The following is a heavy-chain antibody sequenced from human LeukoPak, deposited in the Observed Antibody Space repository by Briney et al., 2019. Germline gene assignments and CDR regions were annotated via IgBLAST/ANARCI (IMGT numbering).Heavy chain of an antibody. CDR2: INPSGGST. D-gene: IGHD4-11*01. CDR1: GGTFSSYA. V-gene: IGHV1-46*01. J-gene: IGHJ5*02. Sequence: ASVKVSCKASGGTFSSYAISWVRQAPGQGLEWMGIINPSGGSTSYAQKFQGRVTMTRDTSTSTVYMELSSLRSEDTAVYYCAREGSNYVLSWFDPWGQGTLVTVSS. CDR3: AREGSNYVLSWFDP.